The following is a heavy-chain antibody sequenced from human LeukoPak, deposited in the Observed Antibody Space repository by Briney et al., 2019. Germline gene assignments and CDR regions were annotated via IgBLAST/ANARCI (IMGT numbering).Heavy chain of an antibody. CDR3: ARGDFAN. Sequence: GESLRLSCAASGFTFSGYSMNWVRQAPGKGLEWLSYISSSGSTIYYAESVKGRFTISRDNAKNSLFLQMTSLRDDDTAVYYCARGDFANWGQGTLVTVSS. D-gene: IGHD3-3*01. V-gene: IGHV3-48*02. CDR1: GFTFSGYS. J-gene: IGHJ4*02. CDR2: ISSSGSTI.